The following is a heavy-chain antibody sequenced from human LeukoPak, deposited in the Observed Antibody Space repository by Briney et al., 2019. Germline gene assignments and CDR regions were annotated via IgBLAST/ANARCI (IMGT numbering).Heavy chain of an antibody. CDR2: MNPNSGGT. V-gene: IGHV1-2*02. CDR3: ARGTSSSWYYFDY. CDR1: GYTFTSFD. J-gene: IGHJ4*02. D-gene: IGHD6-13*01. Sequence: ASVKVSCKASGYTFTSFDIFWVRQATGQGLEWMGWMNPNSGGTNYAQKFQGRVTMTRDTSISTAYMELSRLRSDDTAVYYCARGTSSSWYYFDYWGQGTLVTVSS.